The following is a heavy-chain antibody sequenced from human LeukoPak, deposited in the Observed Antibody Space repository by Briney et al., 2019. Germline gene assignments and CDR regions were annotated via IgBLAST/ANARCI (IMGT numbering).Heavy chain of an antibody. CDR3: ARDNSGDLLWFGELHYYFDY. Sequence: ASVKVSCKVSGYTLTELSMHWVRQAPGKGLEWMGGFDPEDGETIYAQKFQGRVTMTEDTSTDTAYMELSSLRSEDTAVYYCARDNSGDLLWFGELHYYFDYWGQGTLVTVSS. CDR1: GYTLTELS. D-gene: IGHD3-10*01. J-gene: IGHJ4*02. V-gene: IGHV1-24*01. CDR2: FDPEDGET.